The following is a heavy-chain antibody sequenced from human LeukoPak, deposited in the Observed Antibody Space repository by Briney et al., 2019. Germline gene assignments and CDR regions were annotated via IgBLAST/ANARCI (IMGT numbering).Heavy chain of an antibody. CDR1: GFTFSSYG. D-gene: IGHD7-27*01. CDR3: ARKGSGFDI. V-gene: IGHV3-30*03. CDR2: ISYDGSNK. Sequence: GGSLRLSCAASGFTFSSYGMHWVRQAPGKGLESVAIISYDGSNKYYTDSVKGRFTISRDNSKNTLYLQMNSLRAEDTAVYYCARKGSGFDIWGQGTMVTVSS. J-gene: IGHJ3*02.